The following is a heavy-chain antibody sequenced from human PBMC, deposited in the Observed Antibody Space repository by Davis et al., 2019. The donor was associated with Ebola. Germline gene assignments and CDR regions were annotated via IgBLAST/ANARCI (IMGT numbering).Heavy chain of an antibody. CDR2: IYSGGTT. CDR3: AKGQLYASP. V-gene: IGHV3-53*01. Sequence: PGGSLRLSCAASGFIVSSNYMSWVRQAPGKGLEWVSVIYSGGTTYYAVSVKGRFTISRDNSKNTLFLQMNSLRAEDTAVYYCAKGQLYASPWGQGTLVTVSS. J-gene: IGHJ4*02. CDR1: GFIVSSNY. D-gene: IGHD1-1*01.